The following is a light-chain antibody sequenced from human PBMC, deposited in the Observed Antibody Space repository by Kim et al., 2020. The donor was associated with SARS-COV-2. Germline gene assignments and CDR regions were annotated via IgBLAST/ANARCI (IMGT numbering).Light chain of an antibody. J-gene: IGLJ2*01. V-gene: IGLV3-9*01. CDR1: SIGSIN. Sequence: SVALGKTARITCGGNSIGSINVHWYQQKPGQAPVLVIYRDSNRPSGIPERFSGSNSGNTATLTISRAQAGDEADYYCQVWDSSTVVFGGGTKLTVL. CDR3: QVWDSSTVV. CDR2: RDS.